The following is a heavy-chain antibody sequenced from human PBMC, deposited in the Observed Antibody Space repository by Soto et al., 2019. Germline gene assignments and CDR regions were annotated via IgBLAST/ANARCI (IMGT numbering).Heavy chain of an antibody. J-gene: IGHJ6*03. CDR2: IYYSGST. D-gene: IGHD3-3*01. V-gene: IGHV4-59*01. CDR1: GGSIHSYY. Sequence: TSATLSLACTVIGGSIHSYYWSWIRQPPGRGLEWNGDIYYSGSTNYNPSLKSRVTISVDTSKNQFSLKLSSVTAADTAVYYCARSATTNYYDFWSGLGTGNYYYYYMDVWGKGTTVTVSS. CDR3: ARSATTNYYDFWSGLGTGNYYYYYMDV.